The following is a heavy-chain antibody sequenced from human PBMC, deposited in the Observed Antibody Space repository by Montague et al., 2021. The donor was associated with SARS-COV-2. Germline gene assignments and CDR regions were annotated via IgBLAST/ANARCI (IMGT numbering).Heavy chain of an antibody. D-gene: IGHD6-13*01. CDR1: GFTFSSYG. CDR2: IWHDGSNK. V-gene: IGHV3-33*06. Sequence: SLRLSCAASGFTFSSYGMHWVRQAPGKGLEWVAVIWHDGSNKYYADSVKGRFTISRDNSKNTLYLQMNSLRAEDTAVYYCAKSVGYSSSWYLGFFDYWGQGTLVTVSS. CDR3: AKSVGYSSSWYLGFFDY. J-gene: IGHJ4*02.